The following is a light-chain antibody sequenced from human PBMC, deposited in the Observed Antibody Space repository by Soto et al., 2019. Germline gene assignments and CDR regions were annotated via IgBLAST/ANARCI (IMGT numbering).Light chain of an antibody. J-gene: IGLJ1*01. Sequence: QSALTQPASVSGSPGESITISCTGTISDVCGYNYVSWYQQHPGKAPKLMSYDVSNQPSGVSNSFSGSKSGNTASLTISGLQAEDEADYYCSSYTSSSPYVFGTGTKVTVL. CDR2: DVS. CDR3: SSYTSSSPYV. V-gene: IGLV2-14*01. CDR1: ISDVCGYNY.